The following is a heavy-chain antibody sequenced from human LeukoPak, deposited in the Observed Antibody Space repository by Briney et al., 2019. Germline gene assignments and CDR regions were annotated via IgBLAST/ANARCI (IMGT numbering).Heavy chain of an antibody. J-gene: IGHJ5*02. CDR1: GYTFTSYY. V-gene: IGHV1-18*04. CDR2: ISDYNANT. CDR3: ARVVRGVIQSKRSNWFDP. D-gene: IGHD3-10*01. Sequence: GASVKVSCKASGYTFTSYYMHWVRQAPGQGLEWMGWISDYNANTDYAQKFQGRVTMTTDTSTSTAYMELRSLRSDDTAVYYCARVVRGVIQSKRSNWFDPWGQGTLVTVSS.